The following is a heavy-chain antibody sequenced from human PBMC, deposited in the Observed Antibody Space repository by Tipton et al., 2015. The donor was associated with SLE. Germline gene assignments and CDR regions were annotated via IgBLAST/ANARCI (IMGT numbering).Heavy chain of an antibody. J-gene: IGHJ1*01. CDR1: GGSISSSSYY. CDR2: IYYSGST. CDR3: ARAYCSGGSCYLTEYFQH. D-gene: IGHD2-15*01. V-gene: IGHV4-39*01. Sequence: TLSLTCTVSGGSISSSSYYWGWIRQPPGKGLEWIGGIYYSGSTYYNPSLKSRVTISVDTSKNQFSLKLSSVTAADTAVYYCARAYCSGGSCYLTEYFQHWGQGTLVTVSS.